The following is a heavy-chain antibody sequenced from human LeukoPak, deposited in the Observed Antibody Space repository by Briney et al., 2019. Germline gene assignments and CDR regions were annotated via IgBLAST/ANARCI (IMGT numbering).Heavy chain of an antibody. D-gene: IGHD6-13*01. CDR2: INWNGGST. J-gene: IGHJ4*02. V-gene: IGHV3-20*04. CDR3: ARGTLKAAATDFDY. Sequence: GGSLRLSCAASGFTFDDYGMSWVRQAPGKGLEWVSGINWNGGSTGYADSVKGRFAISRDNAKNSLYLQMNSLRAEDTALYYCARGTLKAAATDFDYWGQGTLVTVSS. CDR1: GFTFDDYG.